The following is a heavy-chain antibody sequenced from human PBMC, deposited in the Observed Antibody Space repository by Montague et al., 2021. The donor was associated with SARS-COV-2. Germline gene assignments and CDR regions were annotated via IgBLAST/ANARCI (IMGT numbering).Heavy chain of an antibody. J-gene: IGHJ5*02. CDR3: ARGPRITMIVVVITDIWFDP. CDR2: INHSGST. CDR1: GGSFSGYY. D-gene: IGHD3-22*01. V-gene: IGHV4-34*01. Sequence: SETLSLTSAVYGGSFSGYYWSWIRQPPGKGLEWIGEINHSGSTNYNPSLKSQVTISVDTSKNQFSLKLSSVTATDTAVYYCARGPRITMIVVVITDIWFDPWGQGTLVTVSS.